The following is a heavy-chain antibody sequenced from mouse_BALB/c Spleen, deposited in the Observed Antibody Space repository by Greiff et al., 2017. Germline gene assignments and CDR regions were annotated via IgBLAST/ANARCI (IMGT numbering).Heavy chain of an antibody. V-gene: IGHV5-6-3*01. Sequence: DVKLVESGGGLVQPGGSLKLSCAASGFTFSSYGMSWVRQTPDKRLELVATINSNGGSTYYPDSVKGRFTISRDNAKNTLYLQMSSLKSEDTAMYYCARDRYRYDDAMDYWGQGTSVTVSS. CDR3: ARDRYRYDDAMDY. D-gene: IGHD2-14*01. CDR1: GFTFSSYG. CDR2: INSNGGST. J-gene: IGHJ4*01.